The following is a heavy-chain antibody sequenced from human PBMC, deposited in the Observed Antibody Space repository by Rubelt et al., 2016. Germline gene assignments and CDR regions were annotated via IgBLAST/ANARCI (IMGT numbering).Heavy chain of an antibody. CDR2: VYYSGST. Sequence: QVQLQESGPGLVKPSETLSLTCTVSGGSISSSTYSWGWIRQPPGKGLEWIGYVYYSGSTNYNPSLKSRVTISVDKSKNQFSLRRSSVTAADTAVYYCARDSISSGWYEGYWGQGTLVTVSS. J-gene: IGHJ4*02. CDR1: GGSISSSTYS. CDR3: ARDSISSGWYEGY. V-gene: IGHV4-61*05. D-gene: IGHD6-19*01.